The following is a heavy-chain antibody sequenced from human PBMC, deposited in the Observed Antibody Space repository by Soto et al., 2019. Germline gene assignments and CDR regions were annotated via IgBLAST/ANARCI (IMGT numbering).Heavy chain of an antibody. CDR1: GFTFSSYG. Sequence: GGSLRLSCAASGFTFSSYGMHWVRQAPGKGLEWVAVIWYDGSNKYYADSVKGRFTVSRDKSKNTLYLQVNSLRAEDTAVYYCAKDKVPVVVTAPFDYWGQGTLVTVSS. CDR2: IWYDGSNK. V-gene: IGHV3-30*02. D-gene: IGHD2-21*02. J-gene: IGHJ4*02. CDR3: AKDKVPVVVTAPFDY.